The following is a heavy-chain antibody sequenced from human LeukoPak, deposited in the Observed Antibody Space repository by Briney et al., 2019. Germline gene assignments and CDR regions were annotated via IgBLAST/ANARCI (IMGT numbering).Heavy chain of an antibody. CDR1: GGSISSYY. Sequence: SETLSLTCTVSGGSISSYYWSWIRQPPGKGLEWIGYIYYSGSTYYNPSLKSRVTVSVDRSKNQFSLKLSSVTAADTAVYYCARAAPMGTKFDYWGQGTLVTVSS. CDR2: IYYSGST. V-gene: IGHV4-59*12. J-gene: IGHJ4*02. D-gene: IGHD3-10*01. CDR3: ARAAPMGTKFDY.